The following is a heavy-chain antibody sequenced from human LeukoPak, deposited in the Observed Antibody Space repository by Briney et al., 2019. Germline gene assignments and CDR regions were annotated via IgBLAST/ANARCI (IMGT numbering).Heavy chain of an antibody. V-gene: IGHV3-30-3*01. Sequence: GGSLRLSCAVSGFTFSDYAMHWVRQAPGKGLEWVAVISYDGNNKFYPDSVKGRFTISRDNSKSTLYLQMSSLRPEDTALYYCVGSRSYYAFDYWGQGTLVTVSS. CDR2: ISYDGNNK. J-gene: IGHJ4*02. CDR3: VGSRSYYAFDY. CDR1: GFTFSDYA. D-gene: IGHD3-10*01.